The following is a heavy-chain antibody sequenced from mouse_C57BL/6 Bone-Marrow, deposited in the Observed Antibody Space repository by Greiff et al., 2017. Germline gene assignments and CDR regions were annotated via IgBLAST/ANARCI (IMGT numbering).Heavy chain of an antibody. CDR2: IDPENGDT. CDR3: TTGNYGSSSY. D-gene: IGHD1-1*01. CDR1: GFNIKDDY. J-gene: IGHJ3*01. Sequence: EVQLQESGAELVRPGASVKLSCTASGFNIKDDYMHWVKQRPEQGLEWIGWIDPENGDTEYASKFQGKATITADTSSNTAYLQLSSLTSEDTAVYYCTTGNYGSSSYWGQGTLVTVSA. V-gene: IGHV14-4*01.